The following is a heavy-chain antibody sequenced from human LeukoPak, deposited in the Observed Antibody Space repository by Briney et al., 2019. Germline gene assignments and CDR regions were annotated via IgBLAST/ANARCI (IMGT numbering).Heavy chain of an antibody. V-gene: IGHV4-59*01. CDR2: IYYSGST. D-gene: IGHD6-13*01. CDR3: ARGSVPYSSSWYHFDY. J-gene: IGHJ4*02. Sequence: SETLSLTCTVTGGSISSYYWSWIRQPPGKGLEGIGYIYYSGSTNYNPSLKSRVTISVDTSKNQFSLKLSSVTAADTAVYYCARGSVPYSSSWYHFDYWGQGTLVTVSS. CDR1: GGSISSYY.